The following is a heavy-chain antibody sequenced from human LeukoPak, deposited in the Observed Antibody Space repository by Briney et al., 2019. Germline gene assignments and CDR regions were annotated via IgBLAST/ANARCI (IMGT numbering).Heavy chain of an antibody. D-gene: IGHD2-15*01. CDR2: ISYDGSNK. CDR3: ARDHTSDNCSGGSCYKDY. CDR1: GFTFSSYA. Sequence: GGSLRLSCAASGFTFSSYAMHWVRQAPGKGLEWVAVISYDGSNKYYADSVKGRFTISRDNSKNTLYLQMNSLRAEDTAVYCCARDHTSDNCSGGSCYKDYWGQGTLVTVSS. V-gene: IGHV3-30-3*01. J-gene: IGHJ4*02.